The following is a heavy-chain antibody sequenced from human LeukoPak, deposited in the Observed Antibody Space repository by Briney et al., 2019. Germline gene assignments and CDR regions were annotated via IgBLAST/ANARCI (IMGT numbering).Heavy chain of an antibody. J-gene: IGHJ4*02. Sequence: WVRQPPGKGLEWIGSIYYSGNTYYNPSLKSRVTKSVDTSKNQFSLKLTSVTAADTAVYYCARLRNYCSGGSCQLGFDYWGQGTLVTVSS. V-gene: IGHV4-39*01. D-gene: IGHD2-15*01. CDR3: ARLRNYCSGGSCQLGFDY. CDR2: IYYSGNT.